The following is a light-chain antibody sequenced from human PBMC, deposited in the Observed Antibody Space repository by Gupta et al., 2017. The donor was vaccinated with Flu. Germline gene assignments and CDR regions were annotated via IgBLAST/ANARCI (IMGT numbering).Light chain of an antibody. J-gene: IGKJ4*01. CDR2: KAS. V-gene: IGKV1-5*03. Sequence: IQMTQSPSTLSAYVGDRVTITCRASQSLSSWLAWYQQKPGKAPNLLIYKASNLESGVPSRFSGSGSGTEFTLAISSLQPDDFATYYCQQYDSCSLTFGGGTKVDI. CDR3: QQYDSCSLT. CDR1: QSLSSW.